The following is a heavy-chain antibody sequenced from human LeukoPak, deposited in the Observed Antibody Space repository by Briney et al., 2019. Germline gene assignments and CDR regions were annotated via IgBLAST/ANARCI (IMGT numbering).Heavy chain of an antibody. CDR2: ISYDGSNK. CDR3: AKDPHSSGWKEGYYFDY. J-gene: IGHJ4*02. D-gene: IGHD6-19*01. Sequence: PGGSLRLSCAASGFTFSSYGMHRVRQAPGKGLEWVAVISYDGSNKYYADSVKCRFTISRDNSKNTLYLQMNSLRAEDTAVYYCAKDPHSSGWKEGYYFDYWGQGTLVTVSS. CDR1: GFTFSSYG. V-gene: IGHV3-30*18.